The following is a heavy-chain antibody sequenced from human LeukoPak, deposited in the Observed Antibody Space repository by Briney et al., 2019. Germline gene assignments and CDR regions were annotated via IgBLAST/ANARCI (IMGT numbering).Heavy chain of an antibody. Sequence: SETLSLTCIVSGGSISSHYWSWIRQPPGKGLEWIGYISYSGSTEYNPSLKSRVTMSVDTSKNQFSLELTSVTATDTAVYYCARLTKGYCSGGSCYSGPRFDYWGQGTLVTVSS. CDR2: ISYSGST. V-gene: IGHV4-59*08. D-gene: IGHD2-15*01. CDR3: ARLTKGYCSGGSCYSGPRFDY. CDR1: GGSISSHY. J-gene: IGHJ4*02.